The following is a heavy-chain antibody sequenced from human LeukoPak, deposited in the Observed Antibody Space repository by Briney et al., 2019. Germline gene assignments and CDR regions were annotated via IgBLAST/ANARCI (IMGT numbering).Heavy chain of an antibody. D-gene: IGHD3-10*01. V-gene: IGHV3-21*01. J-gene: IGHJ6*03. CDR3: ARVSRSRGITMVRGVIGYMDV. CDR2: ISSSSSYI. CDR1: GFTFSSYS. Sequence: PGGSLRLSCAASGFTFSSYSMNWVRQAPGKGLEWVSSISSSSSYIYYADSVKGRFTISRDNAKNSLYLQMNSLRAEDTAVYYCARVSRSRGITMVRGVIGYMDVWGKGTTVTVSS.